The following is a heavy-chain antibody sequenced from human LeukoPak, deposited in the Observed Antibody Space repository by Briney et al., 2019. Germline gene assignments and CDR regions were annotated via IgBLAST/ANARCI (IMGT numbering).Heavy chain of an antibody. D-gene: IGHD6-13*01. CDR3: ATTPPSSYSSIGFFDY. Sequence: SETLSLTCTVSGGSISSGGYYWSWIRQHPGKGLEWVGYIYYSRSTYYNPSLKSRVTISVDTSKNQFSLKLSSVTAADTAVYYCATTPPSSYSSIGFFDYWGQGTLVTVSS. CDR2: IYYSRST. J-gene: IGHJ4*02. V-gene: IGHV4-31*03. CDR1: GGSISSGGYY.